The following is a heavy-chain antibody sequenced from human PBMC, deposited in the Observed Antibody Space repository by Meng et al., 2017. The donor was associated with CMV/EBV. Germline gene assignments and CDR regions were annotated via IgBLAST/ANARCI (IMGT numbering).Heavy chain of an antibody. CDR1: GFTFSSYG. V-gene: IGHV3-21*01. J-gene: IGHJ5*02. D-gene: IGHD2-2*01. Sequence: GGSLKISCAASGFTFSSYGMSWVRQAPGKGLEWVAAISGSSSNIYYADSVKGRFTISRDNAKNALYLQMNSLRAEDTAVYYCARDPLDCSSTSCYYLSWGQGTLVTVSS. CDR3: ARDPLDCSSTSCYYLS. CDR2: ISGSSSNI.